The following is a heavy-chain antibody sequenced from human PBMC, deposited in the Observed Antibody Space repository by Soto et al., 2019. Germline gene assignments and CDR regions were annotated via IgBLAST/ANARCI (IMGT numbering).Heavy chain of an antibody. V-gene: IGHV3-23*01. CDR1: GFPFSSYS. CDR3: ASTFGPSSSPFDY. Sequence: GGSLSLSCAASGFPFSSYSMSWVRQAPGKGLEWVSAISGSGGSTYYADSVKGRFTISRDNSKNTLYLQMNSLRAEDTAVYYCASTFGPSSSPFDYWGQGTLVTVSS. D-gene: IGHD6-6*01. CDR2: ISGSGGST. J-gene: IGHJ4*02.